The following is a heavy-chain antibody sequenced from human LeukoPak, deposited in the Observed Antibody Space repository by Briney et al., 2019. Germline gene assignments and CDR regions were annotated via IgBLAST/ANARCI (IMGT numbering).Heavy chain of an antibody. Sequence: GGSLRLSCAASGFTFSSYWMSWVRQAPGKGLEWVAVISYDGNTKYYADSVKGRFTISRDTSKNTLYLQMNSLRTDDTAVYYCARPMGDFWSGYMAVGYWGQGTLVTVSS. J-gene: IGHJ4*02. V-gene: IGHV3-30*03. CDR1: GFTFSSYW. D-gene: IGHD3-3*01. CDR3: ARPMGDFWSGYMAVGY. CDR2: ISYDGNTK.